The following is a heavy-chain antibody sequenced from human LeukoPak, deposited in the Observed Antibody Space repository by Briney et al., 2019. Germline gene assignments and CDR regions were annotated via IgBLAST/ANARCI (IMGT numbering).Heavy chain of an antibody. Sequence: PSETLSLTCTVSGGSFSSYYWSWIRQPPGKGLEWIGSIYYSGSTDYNPSLKSRVTISVDTSKNQFSLKLSSVTAADTAVYYCARGGGSSNWRRKYFQHWGQGTLVTVSS. CDR2: IYYSGST. CDR3: ARGGGSSNWRRKYFQH. J-gene: IGHJ1*01. D-gene: IGHD6-13*01. CDR1: GGSFSSYY. V-gene: IGHV4-59*12.